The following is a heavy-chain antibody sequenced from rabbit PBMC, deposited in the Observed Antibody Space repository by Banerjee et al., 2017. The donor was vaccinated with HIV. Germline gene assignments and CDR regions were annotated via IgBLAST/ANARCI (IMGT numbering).Heavy chain of an antibody. J-gene: IGHJ4*01. Sequence: QEQLEESGGDLVKPEGSLTLTCTASGFSFSSGYVMCWVRQAPGKGLEWIACINTISADTVYATWAKGRFTISKTSSTTVTLQMTSLTDADTATYFCGRDRGVGYDLNLWGPGTLAPS. D-gene: IGHD6-1*01. CDR3: GRDRGVGYDLNL. CDR1: GFSFSSGYV. CDR2: INTISADT. V-gene: IGHV1S45*01.